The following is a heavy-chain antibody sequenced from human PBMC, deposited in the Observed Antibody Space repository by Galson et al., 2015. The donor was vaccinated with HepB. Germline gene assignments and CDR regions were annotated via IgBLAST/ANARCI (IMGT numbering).Heavy chain of an antibody. Sequence: SVKVSCKASGYTFTTYAMNWVRQAPGQGLEWMGWINTNTGNPTYAQGFTGRFVFSVDTSVSTAYLQISSLKAEDTAVYYCARGEYDILTGFSGGWQDYWGQGTLVTVSS. D-gene: IGHD3-9*01. V-gene: IGHV7-4-1*02. CDR1: GYTFTTYA. J-gene: IGHJ4*02. CDR3: ARGEYDILTGFSGGWQDY. CDR2: INTNTGNP.